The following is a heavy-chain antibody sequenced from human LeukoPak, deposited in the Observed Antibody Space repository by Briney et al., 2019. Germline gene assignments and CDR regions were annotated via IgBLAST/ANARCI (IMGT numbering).Heavy chain of an antibody. J-gene: IGHJ4*02. Sequence: GGSLRLSCAASGFTFSDYWMHWVPQAPGEGLVWVSRISPDGSTTNYADSVKGRFTISRDNAKNTLYLKMNSLRAYDTAVYYCTRGLCGRHGYFYYWGQGTLVTVSS. CDR3: TRGLCGRHGYFYY. D-gene: IGHD3-16*01. CDR2: ISPDGSTT. CDR1: GFTFSDYW. V-gene: IGHV3-74*01.